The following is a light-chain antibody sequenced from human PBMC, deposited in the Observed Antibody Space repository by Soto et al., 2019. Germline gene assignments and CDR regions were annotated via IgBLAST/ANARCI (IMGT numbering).Light chain of an antibody. CDR2: SNN. Sequence: QSVLTQPPSASGTPGQRVTISCSGGSSNIGSNAVSWYQQLPGTAPKVLIYSNNQRPSGVPDRFSGSKSGTSASLAISGLQSEDDADYYCATWDDSMNGWVFGGGTKVTVL. CDR1: SSNIGSNA. V-gene: IGLV1-44*01. CDR3: ATWDDSMNGWV. J-gene: IGLJ3*02.